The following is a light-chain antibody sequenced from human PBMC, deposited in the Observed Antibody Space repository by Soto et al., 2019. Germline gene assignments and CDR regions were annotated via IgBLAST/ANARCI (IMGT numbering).Light chain of an antibody. CDR2: RAS. CDR3: QQYNNWPPYT. CDR1: QTVNNN. Sequence: VMTQAPATLSVSPGEGATLSCRASQTVNNNVAWYQLKDGQVPRLLIYRASTRATGVPARFSGSGSETEFTLTISSLQSEDFAVYYCQQYNNWPPYTFGQGTKVDI. J-gene: IGKJ2*01. V-gene: IGKV3-15*01.